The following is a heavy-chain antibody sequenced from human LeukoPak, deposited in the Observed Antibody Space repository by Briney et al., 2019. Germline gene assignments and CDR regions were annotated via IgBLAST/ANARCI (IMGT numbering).Heavy chain of an antibody. J-gene: IGHJ4*02. D-gene: IGHD2-21*02. CDR3: ARARGDLSLDY. CDR2: TTHSGST. Sequence: SETLSLTCAAYIESFSGYYWTWIRQPPGKGLEWIGETTHSGSTNYNPSLKSRVTISVDTSKNQFSLKLSSLIAADTAVYYCARARGDLSLDYWGRGTPVTVSS. CDR1: IESFSGYY. V-gene: IGHV4-34*01.